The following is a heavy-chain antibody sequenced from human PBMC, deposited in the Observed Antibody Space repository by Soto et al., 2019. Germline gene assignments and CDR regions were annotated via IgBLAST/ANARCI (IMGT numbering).Heavy chain of an antibody. CDR2: ISTYNGDT. Sequence: ASVKVSCKASGYTFTRSGISWVRQAPGQGLEWMGWISTYNGDTNYAQTYQGRVTMTTDTSTSTVHMEVRSLRSDDTAVYYCAREGVAPYYYYGMDVWGQGTPVTVSS. CDR1: GYTFTRSG. V-gene: IGHV1-18*01. D-gene: IGHD5-12*01. J-gene: IGHJ6*02. CDR3: AREGVAPYYYYGMDV.